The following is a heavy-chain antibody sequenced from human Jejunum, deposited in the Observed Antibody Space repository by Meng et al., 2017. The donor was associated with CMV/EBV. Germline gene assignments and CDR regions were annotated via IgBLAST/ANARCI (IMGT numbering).Heavy chain of an antibody. D-gene: IGHD6-19*01. J-gene: IGHJ4*02. CDR3: ARVSSGWDYFDY. CDR2: IYYSGST. CDR1: GGSVGSGGYY. V-gene: IGHV4-31*03. Sequence: QVQPQESGPGLVKPSQTLSLTCTVSGGSVGSGGYYWTWIRQHPGKGLEWFGHIYYSGSTFYNPSLKRRVIISIGTSKNQFSLNLRSVTAADTAVYYCARVSSGWDYFDYWGQGTLVTVPS.